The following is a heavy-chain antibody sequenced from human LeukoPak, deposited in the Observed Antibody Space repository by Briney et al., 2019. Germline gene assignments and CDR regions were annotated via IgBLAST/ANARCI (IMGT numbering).Heavy chain of an antibody. V-gene: IGHV2-5*02. CDR1: GFSLIPKKVG. CDR3: ARRLGLAHAFDI. D-gene: IGHD2-15*01. Sequence: SGPTLVNPTQTLTLTCTLSGFSLIPKKVGVGWIRQPPGKALEWLALVYRDDDKWYSLSLKSRLTVSKDTSKNQVVLTMTNVDPVDTATYYCARRLGLAHAFDIWGQGTMVTVSS. J-gene: IGHJ3*02. CDR2: VYRDDDK.